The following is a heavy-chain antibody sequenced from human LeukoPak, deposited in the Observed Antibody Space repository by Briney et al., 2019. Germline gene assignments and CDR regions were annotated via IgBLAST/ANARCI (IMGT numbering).Heavy chain of an antibody. J-gene: IGHJ4*02. Sequence: SSETLSLTCTVSGGSISSGSYYWSWIRQPAGKGLEWIGRIYTSGSTNYNPSLKSRVTISVDTSKNQFSLKLSSVTAADTAVYYCARAAYDILTGRPQAFDYWGQGTLVTVSS. V-gene: IGHV4-61*02. CDR3: ARAAYDILTGRPQAFDY. D-gene: IGHD3-9*01. CDR2: IYTSGST. CDR1: GGSISSGSYY.